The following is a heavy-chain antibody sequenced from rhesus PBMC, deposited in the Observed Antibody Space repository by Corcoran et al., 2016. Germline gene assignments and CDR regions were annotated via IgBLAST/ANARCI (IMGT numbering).Heavy chain of an antibody. V-gene: IGHV4-99*01. CDR2: FSGSCIST. J-gene: IGHJ4*01. D-gene: IGHD6-31*01. CDR1: GYSISSGYY. Sequence: QVQLQESGPGLVKPSETLSLTCAVSGYSISSGYYWGWIRQPPGKGLGDIGYFSGSCISTYYNPSLSGRVTISKYTSKNQFSLKLSSVTAADTAVYYCARLIAAASDYWGQGVLVTVSS. CDR3: ARLIAAASDY.